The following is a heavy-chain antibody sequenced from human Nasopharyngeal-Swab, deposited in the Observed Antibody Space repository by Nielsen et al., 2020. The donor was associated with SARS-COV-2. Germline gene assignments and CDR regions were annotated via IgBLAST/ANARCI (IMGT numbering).Heavy chain of an antibody. D-gene: IGHD2-2*01. CDR2: IYYSGST. J-gene: IGHJ6*02. CDR1: GGSISSYY. Sequence: SETLSLTCTVSGGSISSYYWSWIRQPPGKGLEWIGYIYYSGSTNYNPSLKSRVTISVDTSKNRFSLKLSSVTAADTAVYYCARVYSTTAHYYYGMDVWGQGTTVTVSS. V-gene: IGHV4-59*01. CDR3: ARVYSTTAHYYYGMDV.